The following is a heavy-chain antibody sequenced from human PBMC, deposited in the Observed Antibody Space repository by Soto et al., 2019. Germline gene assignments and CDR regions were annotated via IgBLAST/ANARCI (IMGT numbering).Heavy chain of an antibody. CDR1: GFAFTSHA. J-gene: IGHJ6*02. D-gene: IGHD2-2*01. CDR3: AKDSGSQLPDNYFYYGLDV. Sequence: GGSLRRSCAASGFAFTSHAMHWVRQTPGNGLECVAAISYDEIDKKYASSVKGRFTVSRDNVKNTLSLQMNSLRPEERAVYYCAKDSGSQLPDNYFYYGLDVWGQGTTVTASS. CDR2: ISYDEIDK. V-gene: IGHV3-30*18.